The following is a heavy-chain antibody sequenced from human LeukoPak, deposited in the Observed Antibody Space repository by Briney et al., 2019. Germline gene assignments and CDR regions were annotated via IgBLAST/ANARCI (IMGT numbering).Heavy chain of an antibody. CDR1: GFTFSDYG. V-gene: IGHV3-30*02. D-gene: IGHD2-15*01. CDR2: IRSDGNNK. CDR3: ARDFGVFCSGGSCPFDY. Sequence: GGSLRLSCAASGFTFSDYGMHWVRQAPGKGLEWVAFIRSDGNNKHYADSVKGRFTISRDNSKSTLYLQMNSLRAEDTAVYYCARDFGVFCSGGSCPFDYWGQGTLVTVSS. J-gene: IGHJ4*02.